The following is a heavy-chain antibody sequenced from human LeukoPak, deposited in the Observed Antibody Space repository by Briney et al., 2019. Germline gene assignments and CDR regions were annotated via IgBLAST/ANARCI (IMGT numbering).Heavy chain of an antibody. D-gene: IGHD6-13*01. CDR3: TREAAGPYRFDD. J-gene: IGHJ4*02. V-gene: IGHV1-46*01. CDR2: ITPSDGAT. Sequence: ASVKVSWKASGNSFTNYNMHWVRPAPGQGLEWMGIITPSDGATNYAQKFQGRVTMTRDTSTSAVHMELSSLKSEDTAVYYCTREAAGPYRFDDWGPGTLVTVSS. CDR1: GNSFTNYN.